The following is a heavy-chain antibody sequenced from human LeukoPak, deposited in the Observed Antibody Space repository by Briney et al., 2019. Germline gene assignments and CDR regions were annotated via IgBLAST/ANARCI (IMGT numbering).Heavy chain of an antibody. J-gene: IGHJ4*02. CDR3: ARSGSGSYYNVLDY. CDR2: ISGSGGST. Sequence: GGSLRLSCTASGFSFSTYSMNWVRQAPGKGLEWVSAISGSGGSTYYADSVKGRFTISRDNSKNTLYLQMNSLRAEDTAVYYCARSGSGSYYNVLDYWGQGTLVTVSS. V-gene: IGHV3-23*01. CDR1: GFSFSTYS. D-gene: IGHD3-10*01.